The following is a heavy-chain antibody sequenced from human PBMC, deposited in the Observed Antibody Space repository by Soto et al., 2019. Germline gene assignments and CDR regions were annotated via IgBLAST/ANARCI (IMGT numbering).Heavy chain of an antibody. J-gene: IGHJ4*02. V-gene: IGHV3-11*01. CDR2: IISKWTTI. CDR3: ARERLRTGDY. CDR1: GFTFRDYY. Sequence: GALILSCAASGFTFRDYYMSLVRQAPGEGLEVVSYIISKWTTIYHPHPVKCRFTISRDNAKNSLYLQMNSLRAEETAVYYCARERLRTGDYWGQGTMVTVSS. D-gene: IGHD3-16*01.